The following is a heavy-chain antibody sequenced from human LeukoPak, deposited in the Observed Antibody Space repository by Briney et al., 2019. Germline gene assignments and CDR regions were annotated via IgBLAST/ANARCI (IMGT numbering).Heavy chain of an antibody. CDR2: IYTSGST. V-gene: IGHV4-4*07. J-gene: IGHJ6*03. CDR3: ARSGVLCPVYYYYMDV. CDR1: GGSISSYY. D-gene: IGHD2/OR15-2a*01. Sequence: PSETLSLTCTVSGGSISSYYWSWIRQPAGKGLEWIGRIYTSGSTNYNPSLKSRVTISVDKSKNQFSLKLSSVTAADTAVYYCARSGVLCPVYYYYMDVWGKGTTVTVSS.